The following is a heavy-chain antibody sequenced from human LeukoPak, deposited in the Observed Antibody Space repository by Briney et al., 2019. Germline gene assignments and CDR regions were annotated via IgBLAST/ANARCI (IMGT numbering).Heavy chain of an antibody. CDR1: GFTFDDYA. CDR2: ISWYSDSI. V-gene: IGHV3-9*01. J-gene: IGHJ4*02. CDR3: AKDIHYDSSRSYFDY. D-gene: IGHD3-22*01. Sequence: GGSLRLSCAASGFTFDDYAMHWVLQAPGKGLEWVSGISWYSDSIVYADSVKGRFTISIDNAKNSLYLQMNSLRAEDTALYYCAKDIHYDSSRSYFDYWGQGTLVTVSS.